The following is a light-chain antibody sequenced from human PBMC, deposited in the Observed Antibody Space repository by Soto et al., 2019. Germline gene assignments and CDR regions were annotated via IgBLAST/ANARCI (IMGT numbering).Light chain of an antibody. CDR2: GAS. V-gene: IGKV3-15*01. CDR1: QSVSST. CDR3: QQYNNSLWT. Sequence: EIVMTQSPATLSVSLGERATLSCRASQSVSSTLACYPQKPGQAPRRLIYGASTRATVIPARFSRSGFGTALTLTTRSLQAEDFAADYCQQYNNSLWTFGQGTKVEI. J-gene: IGKJ1*01.